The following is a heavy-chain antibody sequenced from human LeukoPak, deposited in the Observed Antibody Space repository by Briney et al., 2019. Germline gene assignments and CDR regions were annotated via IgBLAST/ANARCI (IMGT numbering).Heavy chain of an antibody. CDR1: GYTFTSYA. Sequence: ASVKVSCKASGYTFTSYAMHWVRQAPGQRLEWMGWINAGNGNTKYSQKFQGRVTITRDTSASTAYMELSSLRSEDTAVYYCARAWDSSGWYWDYWGQGTLVAVSS. CDR3: ARAWDSSGWYWDY. CDR2: INAGNGNT. J-gene: IGHJ4*02. D-gene: IGHD6-19*01. V-gene: IGHV1-3*01.